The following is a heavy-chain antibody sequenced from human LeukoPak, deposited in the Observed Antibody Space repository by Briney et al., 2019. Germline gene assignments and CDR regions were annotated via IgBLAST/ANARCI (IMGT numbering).Heavy chain of an antibody. Sequence: PGGSLRLSCAASGFTFSSYAMSWVRQAPGKGLEWVAVIWYDGSNKYYADSVKGRFTISRDNSKNTLYLQMNSLRAEGTAVYYCARVRTTVTRRDNWFDPWGQGTLVTVSS. CDR1: GFTFSSYA. D-gene: IGHD4-17*01. CDR3: ARVRTTVTRRDNWFDP. J-gene: IGHJ5*02. V-gene: IGHV3-33*08. CDR2: IWYDGSNK.